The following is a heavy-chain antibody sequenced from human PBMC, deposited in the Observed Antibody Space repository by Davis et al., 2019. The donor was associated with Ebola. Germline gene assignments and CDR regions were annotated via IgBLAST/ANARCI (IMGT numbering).Heavy chain of an antibody. Sequence: PSETPSLTCAVYGGSFSGYYWSWIRQPPGKGLEWIGEINHSGSTNYNPSLKSRVTISVDTSKNQFSLKLSSVTAADTAVYYCARVGGGSCLDYWGQGTLVTVSS. CDR3: ARVGGGSCLDY. CDR1: GGSFSGYY. D-gene: IGHD2-15*01. V-gene: IGHV4-34*01. CDR2: INHSGST. J-gene: IGHJ4*02.